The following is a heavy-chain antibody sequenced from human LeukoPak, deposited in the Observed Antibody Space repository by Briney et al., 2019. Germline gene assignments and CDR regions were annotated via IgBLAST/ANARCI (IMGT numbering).Heavy chain of an antibody. D-gene: IGHD3-22*01. V-gene: IGHV3-66*01. Sequence: GGSLRLSCAASGFTVSSNYMSWVRQAPGKGLEWVSVIYSGGSTYYADSVKGRFTISRDNSKNTLYLQMNSLRAEDTAVYYCARDLGHYYDSSGYYDAFDIWGQGTMVTVSS. J-gene: IGHJ3*02. CDR1: GFTVSSNY. CDR2: IYSGGST. CDR3: ARDLGHYYDSSGYYDAFDI.